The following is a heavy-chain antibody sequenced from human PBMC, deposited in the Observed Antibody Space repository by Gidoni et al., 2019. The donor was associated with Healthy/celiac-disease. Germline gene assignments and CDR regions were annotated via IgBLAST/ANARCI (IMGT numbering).Heavy chain of an antibody. CDR3: ARHQPITIFGVVMAGYFDY. D-gene: IGHD3-3*01. CDR2: IYYSGST. J-gene: IGHJ4*02. Sequence: QLQLQESGPGLVQPSETLSLTCTVSGGSISSSSYYWGWIRQPPGKGLEWIGSIYYSGSTYYNPSLKSRVTISVDTSKNQFSLKLSSVTAADTAVYYCARHQPITIFGVVMAGYFDYWGQGTLVTVSS. CDR1: GGSISSSSYY. V-gene: IGHV4-39*01.